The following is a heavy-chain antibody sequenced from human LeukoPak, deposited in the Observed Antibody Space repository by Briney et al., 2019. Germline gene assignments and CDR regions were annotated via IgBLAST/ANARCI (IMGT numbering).Heavy chain of an antibody. D-gene: IGHD2-2*02. CDR1: GGSISSGRYY. CDR2: LSSTGST. V-gene: IGHV4-61*02. J-gene: IGHJ6*02. CDR3: ARQGGYCDASSCYSGDYYYYHGMDV. Sequence: PSQTLSLTCTVSGGSISSGRYYWSWIRQPAGKALEWIGRLSSTGSTNYNPSLKSRVTISVDTSKNQFALNLSSVTAADTAVYYCARQGGYCDASSCYSGDYYYYHGMDVWGQGTTVTVPS.